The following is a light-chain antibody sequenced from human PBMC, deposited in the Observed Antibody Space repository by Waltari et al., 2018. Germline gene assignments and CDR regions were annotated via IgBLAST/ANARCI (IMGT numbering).Light chain of an antibody. Sequence: QSVLTQPPSVSGAPGQRVTISCTRRSSNTGANFDIHWYPQLPGTAPKLLIYGNSNRPSGVPDRFSGSKSGTSASLAITGLQAEDEADYYCQSYDSSLSWVFGGGTKLTVL. CDR1: SSNTGANFD. J-gene: IGLJ3*02. CDR3: QSYDSSLSWV. CDR2: GNS. V-gene: IGLV1-40*01.